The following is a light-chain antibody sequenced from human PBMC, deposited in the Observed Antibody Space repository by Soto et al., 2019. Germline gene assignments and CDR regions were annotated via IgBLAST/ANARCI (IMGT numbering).Light chain of an antibody. CDR3: SSYTSSSNYV. CDR2: EVS. CDR1: SSDVGNYNY. V-gene: IGLV2-14*01. Sequence: QSLLSHPASVGWSTGHAITISCAGTSSDVGNYNYVSWYQQHPAKAPKLMIFEVSNRPSGISSRFSGSKSGNTASLTISGLQAEDQADYYCSSYTSSSNYVFGTGTKVTAL. J-gene: IGLJ1*01.